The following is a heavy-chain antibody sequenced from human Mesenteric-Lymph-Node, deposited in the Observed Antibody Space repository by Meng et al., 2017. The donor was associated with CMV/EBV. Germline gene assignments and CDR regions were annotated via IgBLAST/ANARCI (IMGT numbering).Heavy chain of an antibody. D-gene: IGHD3-9*01. Sequence: SGVTFSSYAMHWVRQAPGKGLEWVAVISYDGSNKYYADSVKGRFTISRDNSKNTLYLQMNSLRAEDTAVYYCARDALYYDILTGYPDYWGQGTLVTVSS. V-gene: IGHV3-30-3*01. CDR2: ISYDGSNK. CDR3: ARDALYYDILTGYPDY. J-gene: IGHJ4*02. CDR1: GVTFSSYA.